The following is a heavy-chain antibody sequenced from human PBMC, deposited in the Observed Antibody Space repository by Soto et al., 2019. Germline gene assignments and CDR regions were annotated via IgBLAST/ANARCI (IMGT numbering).Heavy chain of an antibody. D-gene: IGHD2-2*01. J-gene: IGHJ6*02. CDR3: ARSQGSSTSLEIYYYYYYGMDV. Sequence: QVQLVQSGAEVKKPGSSVKVSCKASGGTFSSYAISWVRQAPGQGLEWRGGIIPISGTANYAQKFQGRVTITADESTSTAYMELSSQRSEDTAVYSCARSQGSSTSLEIYYYYYYGMDVWGQGTTVTVSS. CDR1: GGTFSSYA. V-gene: IGHV1-69*01. CDR2: IIPISGTA.